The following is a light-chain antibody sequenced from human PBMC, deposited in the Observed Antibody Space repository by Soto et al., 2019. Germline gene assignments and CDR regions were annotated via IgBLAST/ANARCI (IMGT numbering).Light chain of an antibody. CDR2: LGS. V-gene: IGKV2-28*01. CDR1: QSLLHSNGYNY. CDR3: MQALQTPWT. J-gene: IGKJ1*01. Sequence: DIVMTQSPLSLPFTPGEPASISCRSSQSLLHSNGYNYVDWYLQKPGQSPQLLIYLGSSRASGVPYRFSGSGSGTDFTLKISRVEAADVGVYYCMQALQTPWTFGQRTKVEIK.